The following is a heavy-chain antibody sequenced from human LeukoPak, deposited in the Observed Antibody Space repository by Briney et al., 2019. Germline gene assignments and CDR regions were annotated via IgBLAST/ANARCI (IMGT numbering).Heavy chain of an antibody. J-gene: IGHJ4*02. D-gene: IGHD5-18*01. V-gene: IGHV5-51*01. CDR1: GYSFTSYW. Sequence: GESLKISSKGSGYSFTSYWIGWVRPMPGKGLEWMGIIYPYDSNTRYSPSFQGQVTISADKYMSTAYLQWSSLKASDTAIYYCARRGYNYPYDYWGQGTLVTVSS. CDR2: IYPYDSNT. CDR3: ARRGYNYPYDY.